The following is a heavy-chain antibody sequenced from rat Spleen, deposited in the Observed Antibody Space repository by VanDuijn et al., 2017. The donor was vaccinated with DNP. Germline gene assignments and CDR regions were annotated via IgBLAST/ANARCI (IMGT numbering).Heavy chain of an antibody. CDR2: INSNGGSI. V-gene: IGHV5S13*01. Sequence: EVRLVESGGGLVQPGRSMKLSCTASGFTFSTFPMAWVRQAPTKGLEWVTSINSNGGSIYYRDSVRGRFTISRDNAKNTQYLQMDSLRSEDTATYYCASLTSGYFDYWGQGVMVTVSS. CDR1: GFTFSTFP. CDR3: ASLTSGYFDY. D-gene: IGHD4-3*01. J-gene: IGHJ2*01.